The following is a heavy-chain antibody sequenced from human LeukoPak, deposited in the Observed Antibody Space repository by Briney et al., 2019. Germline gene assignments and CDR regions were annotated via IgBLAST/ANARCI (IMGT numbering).Heavy chain of an antibody. J-gene: IGHJ3*02. Sequence: GGSLRLSCAVSGFIFSNYAMNWVRQAPGKGLEWVSAISGSGDSTYYADSVKGRFTISRDNSKNTLSLQMNSLRAEDTAVYYCAKDHDYYASGPIWGQGAMVTVSS. CDR2: ISGSGDST. CDR3: AKDHDYYASGPI. V-gene: IGHV3-23*01. CDR1: GFIFSNYA. D-gene: IGHD3-10*01.